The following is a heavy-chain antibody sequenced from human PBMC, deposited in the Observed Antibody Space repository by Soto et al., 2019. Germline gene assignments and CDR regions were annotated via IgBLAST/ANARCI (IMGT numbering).Heavy chain of an antibody. J-gene: IGHJ4*02. Sequence: ASVKVSCKASGYTFTSYGISWVRQAPGQGLEWMGWISANNGKTNYAQKLQGRVTITTDKSTSTAYMELSSLRSEDTAVYYCARGTLYCSGGSCYSEGSHYWGQGTLVTVS. CDR2: ISANNGKT. CDR1: GYTFTSYG. D-gene: IGHD2-15*01. V-gene: IGHV1-18*01. CDR3: ARGTLYCSGGSCYSEGSHY.